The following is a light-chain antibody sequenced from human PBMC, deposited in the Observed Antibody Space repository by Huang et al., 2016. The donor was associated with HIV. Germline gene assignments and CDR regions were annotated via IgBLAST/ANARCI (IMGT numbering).Light chain of an antibody. J-gene: IGKJ4*01. V-gene: IGKV3-11*01. CDR3: QQRSNWLFT. Sequence: EIVLTQSPATLSLSPGERATLSCKARQTVTSYLAWFQQRPGQAPRLLIYDASNRATGIPAMFSGSGSGTDFTLTISSLEPEDFAVYYCQQRSNWLFTFGGGTKVEIK. CDR2: DAS. CDR1: QTVTSY.